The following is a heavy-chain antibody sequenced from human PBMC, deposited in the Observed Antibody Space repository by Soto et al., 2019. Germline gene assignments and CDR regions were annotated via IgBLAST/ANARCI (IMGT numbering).Heavy chain of an antibody. CDR2: IIPIFGTA. Sequence: SVKVSCKASGGTFSSYAISWVRQAPGQGLEWMGGIIPIFGTANYAQKFQGRVTITADESTSTAYMGLSSLRSEDTAVYYCAREGPEGDYYDSSGYYFDYWGQGTLVTVSS. D-gene: IGHD3-22*01. CDR3: AREGPEGDYYDSSGYYFDY. CDR1: GGTFSSYA. V-gene: IGHV1-69*13. J-gene: IGHJ4*02.